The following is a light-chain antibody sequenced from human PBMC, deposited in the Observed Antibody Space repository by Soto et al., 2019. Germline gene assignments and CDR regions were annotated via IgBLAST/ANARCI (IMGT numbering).Light chain of an antibody. CDR2: SDN. CDR1: SSNIGSNA. CDR3: AAWDDSLTGRGV. Sequence: QSVLTQPPSASGTPGRRVTISCSGSSSNIGSNAVNWYQQLPGTAPKLLIYSDNQRPSGVPDRFSGSKSGTSASLAISGLQSEDEADYYCAAWDDSLTGRGVFGGGTKLTVL. V-gene: IGLV1-44*01. J-gene: IGLJ3*02.